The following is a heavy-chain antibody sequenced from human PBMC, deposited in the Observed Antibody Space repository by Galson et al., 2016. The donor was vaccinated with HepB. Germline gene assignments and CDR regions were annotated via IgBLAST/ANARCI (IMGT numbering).Heavy chain of an antibody. D-gene: IGHD2/OR15-2a*01. CDR3: ARKNMATGWFDL. Sequence: SVKVSCKASGFIFNNYDMNWVRQAAGQGLEFMGWMKARTYSTGFAQGFQGRVTMIRNASTATLYMELSDLRPEDTAVYFCARKNMATGWFDLWGQGTLVTVSS. CDR2: MKARTYST. V-gene: IGHV1-8*01. CDR1: GFIFNNYD. J-gene: IGHJ5*02.